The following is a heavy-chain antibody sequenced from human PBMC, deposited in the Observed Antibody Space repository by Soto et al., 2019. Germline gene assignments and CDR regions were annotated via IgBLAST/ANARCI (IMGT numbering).Heavy chain of an antibody. D-gene: IGHD3-10*01. V-gene: IGHV3-74*01. CDR3: IRDYGEAGSTNAFDI. CDR2: INGDGSGT. CDR1: GFTFRSYW. J-gene: IGHJ3*02. Sequence: EVQLVESGGDSVQPGGSLRLSCAASGFTFRSYWMHWVRQAPGEGLVWVSRINGDGSGTSYADFVEGRFTISRDNAKNTLYFQMNSLRVEDTAVYYCIRDYGEAGSTNAFDIWGQGTMVAVSS.